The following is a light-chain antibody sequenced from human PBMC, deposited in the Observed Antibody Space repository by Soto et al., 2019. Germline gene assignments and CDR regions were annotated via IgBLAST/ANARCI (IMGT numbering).Light chain of an antibody. V-gene: IGKV1-5*03. CDR2: KAA. J-gene: IGKJ1*01. Sequence: DIQMTQSPSTLSASVGDRVTITCRASQSITDSLAWYQQKPGKAPKLLIYKAATLERGVPSRFSGSGSGTEFTLAISSLQPDDFATYYCQQYQCYSWTFGQGTKVEVK. CDR3: QQYQCYSWT. CDR1: QSITDS.